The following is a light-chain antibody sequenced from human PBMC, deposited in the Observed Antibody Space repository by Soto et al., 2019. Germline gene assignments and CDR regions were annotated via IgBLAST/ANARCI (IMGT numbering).Light chain of an antibody. J-gene: IGLJ3*02. CDR2: VEGSGSY. CDR3: ETWDSTTRV. CDR1: SGHNSYI. V-gene: IGLV4-60*02. Sequence: QPVLTQSSSASASLGSSVKLTCTLSSGHNSYIIAWHQQQPGKAPRSLMKVEGSGSYNKGSGVPDRFSGSSSGADRYLTISNLQFEDEADYYCETWDSTTRVFGGGTQLTVL.